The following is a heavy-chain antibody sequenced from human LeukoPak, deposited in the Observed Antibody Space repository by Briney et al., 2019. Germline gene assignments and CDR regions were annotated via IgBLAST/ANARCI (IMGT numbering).Heavy chain of an antibody. V-gene: IGHV1-46*01. CDR1: GYTFTSYY. Sequence: ASVKVSCKASGYTFTSYYMHWVRQAPGQGLEWMGIINPSGGSTSYAQKFRGRVTMTRDTSTSTVYMELSSLRSEDTAVYYCATASSGHYDSSGASFDYWGQGTLVTVSS. CDR2: INPSGGST. D-gene: IGHD3-22*01. J-gene: IGHJ4*02. CDR3: ATASSGHYDSSGASFDY.